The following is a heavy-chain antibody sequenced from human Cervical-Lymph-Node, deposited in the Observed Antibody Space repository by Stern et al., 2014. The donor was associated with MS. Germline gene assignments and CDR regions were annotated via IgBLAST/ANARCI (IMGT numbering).Heavy chain of an antibody. D-gene: IGHD1-26*01. CDR1: GYTFTNYD. V-gene: IGHV1-8*01. CDR2: MNPYSGNA. J-gene: IGHJ4*02. Sequence: QVQLVQSGAEVKKPGASVKVSCKASGYTFTNYDINWVRQGTGQGLEWMGWMNPYSGNAVYAQKFQGRVTMTRDTSTSTAYLELTSLRSEDTAVFYCARGRELLSLDYWGQGTLVTVSS. CDR3: ARGRELLSLDY.